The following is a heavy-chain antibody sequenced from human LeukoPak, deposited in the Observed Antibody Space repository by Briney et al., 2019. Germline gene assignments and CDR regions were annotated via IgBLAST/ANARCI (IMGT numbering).Heavy chain of an antibody. D-gene: IGHD3-3*01. Sequence: GGSLRLSCAASGFTFSSSAMTWVRQAPGKGLEWVSYISSSSSTIYYADSVKGRFTISRDNAKNSLYLQMNSLRAEDTAVYYCARDLITIFGVVPRPFDPWGQGTLVTVSS. CDR3: ARDLITIFGVVPRPFDP. CDR2: ISSSSSTI. CDR1: GFTFSSSA. V-gene: IGHV3-48*01. J-gene: IGHJ5*02.